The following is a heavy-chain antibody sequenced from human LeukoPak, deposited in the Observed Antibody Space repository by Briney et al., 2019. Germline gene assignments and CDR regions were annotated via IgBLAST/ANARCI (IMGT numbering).Heavy chain of an antibody. D-gene: IGHD6-13*01. Sequence: SQTLSLTCAISGDSVSSNSAAWNWIRQSPSRGLEWLGRTYYRSKRYNDYALSVKSRIMINPDTSKNQFSLQLNSVTPEDTAVYYCAREGSSSWYRGFYYYYAMDVWGQGTTVTVSS. CDR3: AREGSSSWYRGFYYYYAMDV. CDR1: GDSVSSNSAA. V-gene: IGHV6-1*01. J-gene: IGHJ6*02. CDR2: TYYRSKRYN.